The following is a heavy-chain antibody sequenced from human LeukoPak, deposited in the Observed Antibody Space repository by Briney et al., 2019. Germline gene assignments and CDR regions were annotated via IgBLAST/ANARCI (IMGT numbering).Heavy chain of an antibody. D-gene: IGHD3-16*01. V-gene: IGHV3-66*01. J-gene: IGHJ4*02. CDR1: GFTVSSHY. CDR3: ARVGGVTSY. Sequence: QSGGSLRLSCAASGFTVSSHYMSWVRQAPGKGLEWVSVIFSSGSTYYADSVKGRFTISRDTSKNTLYLQMNSLRAEDTAVYYCARVGGVTSYWGQGTLVTVSS. CDR2: IFSSGST.